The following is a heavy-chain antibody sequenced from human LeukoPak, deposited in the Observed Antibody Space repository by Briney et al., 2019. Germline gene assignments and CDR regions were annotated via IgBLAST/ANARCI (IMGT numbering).Heavy chain of an antibody. CDR1: GFTFSSYA. J-gene: IGHJ4*02. CDR2: ISYDGSDK. CDR3: ARAVYRSGGYYFDY. V-gene: IGHV3-30*04. Sequence: PGRSLRLSCAASGFTFSSYAMQWVRPAPGKGLEWVAVISYDGSDKNYADSVKGRFTISRDNSKNTLYLQMNSLRADDTAVYYCARAVYRSGGYYFDYWGQGTLVIVSS. D-gene: IGHD6-19*01.